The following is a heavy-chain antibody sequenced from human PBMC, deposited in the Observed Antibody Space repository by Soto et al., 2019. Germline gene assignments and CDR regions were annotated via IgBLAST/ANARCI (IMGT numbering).Heavy chain of an antibody. CDR2: ISAYNGNT. J-gene: IGHJ4*02. V-gene: IGHV1-18*01. CDR1: GYTFTSYG. D-gene: IGHD6-19*01. Sequence: QVQLVQSGAEVKKPVASVKVSCKASGYTFTSYGISWVRQAPGQVLEWMGWISAYNGNTNYSQKLQGRVTMTTDTSTSPAYMELRSLRSDDTAVYYCARDIGGQWLVMETFDYWGQEALVTVSS. CDR3: ARDIGGQWLVMETFDY.